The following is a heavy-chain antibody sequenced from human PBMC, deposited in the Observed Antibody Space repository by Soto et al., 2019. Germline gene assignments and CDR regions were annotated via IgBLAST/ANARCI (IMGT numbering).Heavy chain of an antibody. J-gene: IGHJ3*02. D-gene: IGHD3-22*01. V-gene: IGHV3-21*01. CDR3: ASHYAYDSSGYYFAFDI. CDR2: ISSSSSYI. CDR1: GFTFSSYS. Sequence: GGSLRLSCAASGFTFSSYSMNWVRQAPGKGLEWVSSISSSSSYIYYADSVKGRFTISRDNAKNSLYLQMNSLRAEATVVYYCASHYAYDSSGYYFAFDIWGQGTMVTVSS.